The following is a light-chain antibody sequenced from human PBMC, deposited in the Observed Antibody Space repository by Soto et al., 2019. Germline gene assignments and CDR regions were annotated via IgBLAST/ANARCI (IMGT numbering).Light chain of an antibody. CDR1: NSGVGGFNK. Sequence: QSVLAQPASVSGSPGQSITISCTGTNSGVGGFNKVSWYQQYPGKVPKLMIYDVSFRPSGVSSRFSGSKSGDTASLTISGLQAEDEADYYCCSYARSSPHYVFGSGTKVTVL. CDR2: DVS. J-gene: IGLJ1*01. CDR3: CSYARSSPHYV. V-gene: IGLV2-14*03.